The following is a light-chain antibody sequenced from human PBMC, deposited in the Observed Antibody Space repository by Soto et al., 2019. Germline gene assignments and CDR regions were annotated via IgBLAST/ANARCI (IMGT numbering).Light chain of an antibody. J-gene: IGKJ3*01. V-gene: IGKV1-5*03. CDR1: QNINDW. Sequence: DIQMTQSPSTLSASVGDRVTITCRASQNINDWLAWYQQKPGKATRLLIYKASNLESGVPSRFSGSGFGTEFTINISSLQPDDFATYYCQQYNTYSFTFGPGAKVDIK. CDR3: QQYNTYSFT. CDR2: KAS.